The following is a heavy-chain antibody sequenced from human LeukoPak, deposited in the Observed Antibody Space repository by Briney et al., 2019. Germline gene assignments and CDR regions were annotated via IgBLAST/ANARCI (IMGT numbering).Heavy chain of an antibody. Sequence: GASVKVSCKASGYTFTSYYIHWVRQAPGQGFEWMGWINPNSGGTNYAQKFQGRVTMTRDTSISTAYMELSRLRSDDTAVYYCAREMGDHSSSRYYYYYGMDVWGQGTTVTVSS. CDR3: AREMGDHSSSRYYYYYGMDV. CDR2: INPNSGGT. CDR1: GYTFTSYY. D-gene: IGHD6-13*01. V-gene: IGHV1-2*02. J-gene: IGHJ6*02.